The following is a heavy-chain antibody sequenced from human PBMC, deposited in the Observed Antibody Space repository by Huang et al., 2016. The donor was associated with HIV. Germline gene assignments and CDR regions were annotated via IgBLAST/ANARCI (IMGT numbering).Heavy chain of an antibody. Sequence: QVRLEQWGQGLLKPSETLSLTCAVYGASFTTYYWSWVRQSPPKGLEWIGEINPGGSNNYNPALKRRVTMTGDTSKNQFYLKFRAMTAADAAIYDCARMPTPSYYDTWSLSPVEEDFFYYNLDVWGQGTPVSVSS. CDR2: INPGGSN. D-gene: IGHD3-3*01. J-gene: IGHJ6*02. V-gene: IGHV4-34*02. CDR3: ARMPTPSYYDTWSLSPVEEDFFYYNLDV. CDR1: GASFTTYY.